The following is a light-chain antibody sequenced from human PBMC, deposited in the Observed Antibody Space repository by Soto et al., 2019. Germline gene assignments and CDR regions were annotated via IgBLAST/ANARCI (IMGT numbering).Light chain of an antibody. CDR3: QQYVTSSPRT. V-gene: IGKV3-20*01. CDR2: GIS. Sequence: EIVWPQSPGPWSFSQGKRATLSSRAITIIGSSYLPWYHQKPGQAPRLLMYGISRRATGIPDRFSGSGSGTDFTLTITRLEPEDFAVYYCQQYVTSSPRTFGQGTKVEIK. CDR1: TIIGSSY. J-gene: IGKJ1*01.